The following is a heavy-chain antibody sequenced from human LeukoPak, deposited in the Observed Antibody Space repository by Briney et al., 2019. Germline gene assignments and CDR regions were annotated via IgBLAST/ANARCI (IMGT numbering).Heavy chain of an antibody. CDR1: GFTSSGSA. V-gene: IGHV3-73*01. J-gene: IGHJ4*02. Sequence: GGSLRLSCATSGFTSSGSALHWVRQASGKGLEWLGRIRSKANTYATSYAASVKGRFTISRDDSKNTAYLQMNSLKTEDTAVYYCTSPNDYGDEYYFDFWGQGTLVTVSS. D-gene: IGHD4-17*01. CDR2: IRSKANTYAT. CDR3: TSPNDYGDEYYFDF.